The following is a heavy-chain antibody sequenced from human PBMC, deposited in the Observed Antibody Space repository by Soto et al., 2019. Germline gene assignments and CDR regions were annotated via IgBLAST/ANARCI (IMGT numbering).Heavy chain of an antibody. CDR3: XXSWGVHRDIDY. CDR1: GYTFTAYY. V-gene: IGHV1-2*04. J-gene: IGHJ4*02. Sequence: QVQLVQSGPEVKKPGASVRVSCKASGYTFTAYYIXXVRQAPGHGLEWMGFISPNSGGTQFAPKFQGLVTMTGDTSXSTVXXXLSXXXSXXXXXXXXXXSWGVHRDIDYWGQGTLVTVSS. D-gene: IGHD2-8*01. CDR2: ISPNSGGT.